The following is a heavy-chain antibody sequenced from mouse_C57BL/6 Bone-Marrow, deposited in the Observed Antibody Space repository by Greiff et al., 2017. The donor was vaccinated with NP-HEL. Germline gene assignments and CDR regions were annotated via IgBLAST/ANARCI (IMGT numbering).Heavy chain of an antibody. CDR1: GYTFTDYY. D-gene: IGHD1-1*01. Sequence: EVKLMESGPVLVKPGASVKMSCKASGYTFTDYYMNWVKQSHGKSLEWIGVINPYNGGTSYNQKFKGKATLTVDKSSSTAYMELNSLTSEDSAVYYCAPYYYGSSLDYWGQGTTLTVSS. J-gene: IGHJ2*01. V-gene: IGHV1-19*01. CDR3: APYYYGSSLDY. CDR2: INPYNGGT.